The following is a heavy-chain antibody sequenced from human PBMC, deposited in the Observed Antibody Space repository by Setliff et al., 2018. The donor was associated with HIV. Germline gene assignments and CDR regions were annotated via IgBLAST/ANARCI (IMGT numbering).Heavy chain of an antibody. CDR1: GGSFSGYY. V-gene: IGHV4-34*01. CDR3: ASDYSSRHDAFDL. J-gene: IGHJ3*01. Sequence: TLSLTCAVYGGSFSGYYWSWIRQPPGKGLEWIGKINHGGSTNYNPSLKSRVTISIDTSKNQFSLKLSSVTAADTAVYYCASDYSSRHDAFDLWGQGTVVTVS. CDR2: INHGGST. D-gene: IGHD6-13*01.